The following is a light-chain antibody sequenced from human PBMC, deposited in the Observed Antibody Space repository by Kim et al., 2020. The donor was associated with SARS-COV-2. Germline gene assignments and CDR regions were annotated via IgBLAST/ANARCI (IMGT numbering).Light chain of an antibody. CDR2: DGS. CDR3: QHRQT. CDR1: QSVSRW. Sequence: SNLSASVGDRVTLTCRASQSVSRWLAWYQQKPGKAPKLLIYDGSNLQSGVTSRFSGSGSGTEFTLTISSLQPDDFAIYYCQHRQTFGQGTKVEIK. J-gene: IGKJ1*01. V-gene: IGKV1-5*01.